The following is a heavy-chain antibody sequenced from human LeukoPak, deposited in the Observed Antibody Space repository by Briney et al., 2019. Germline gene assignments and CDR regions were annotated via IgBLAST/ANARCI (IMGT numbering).Heavy chain of an antibody. CDR1: GFTFSSYS. D-gene: IGHD6-19*01. V-gene: IGHV3-21*01. Sequence: GGSLRLSCAASGFTFSSYSMNWVRQAPGKGLEWVSSISSSSSYIYYADSVKGRFTISRDNAKNSLYLQMNSLRAEDTAVYSCARGSSSGWSRGDYWGQGTLVTVSS. CDR2: ISSSSSYI. J-gene: IGHJ4*02. CDR3: ARGSSSGWSRGDY.